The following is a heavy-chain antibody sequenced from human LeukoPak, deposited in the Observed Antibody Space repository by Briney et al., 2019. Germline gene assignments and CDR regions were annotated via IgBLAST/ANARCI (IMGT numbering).Heavy chain of an antibody. J-gene: IGHJ4*02. CDR1: GDSISSSSYY. D-gene: IGHD2-2*03. V-gene: IGHV4-39*01. CDR2: IYYSGNT. Sequence: SETLSLTCTVSGDSISSSSYYWGWIRQPPGKGLEWIGSIYYSGNTYYNPSLKSRVTISVDTSKNQFSLKLSFVTAEDTAVYYCARVDIVVVPAAMFDYWGQGTLVTVSS. CDR3: ARVDIVVVPAAMFDY.